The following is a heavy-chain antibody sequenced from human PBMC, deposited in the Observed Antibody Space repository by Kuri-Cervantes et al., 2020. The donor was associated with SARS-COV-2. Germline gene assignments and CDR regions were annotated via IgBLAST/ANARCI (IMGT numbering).Heavy chain of an antibody. CDR1: GFTVSSNY. CDR2: IYSGGST. CDR3: ARDGYDSSGYYLDY. D-gene: IGHD3-22*01. Sequence: GESLKISCAASGFTVSSNYMSWVRQAPEKGLEWVSVIYSGGSTYYADSVKGRFTISRDNSKNTLYLQMNSLRAEDTAVYYCARDGYDSSGYYLDYWGQGTLVTVSS. J-gene: IGHJ4*02. V-gene: IGHV3-53*05.